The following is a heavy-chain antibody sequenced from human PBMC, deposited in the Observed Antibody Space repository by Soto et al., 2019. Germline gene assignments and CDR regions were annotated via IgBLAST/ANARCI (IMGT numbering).Heavy chain of an antibody. V-gene: IGHV6-1*01. CDR1: GDSVSSNSAA. D-gene: IGHD6-19*01. CDR3: ARDPKLNSSGWQQAFDI. CDR2: TYYRSKWYN. J-gene: IGHJ3*02. Sequence: SQTLSLTCVISGDSVSSNSAAWNWIRQSPSRGLEWLGRTYYRSKWYNDYAVSVKSRITINPDTSKNQFSLQLNSVTPEDTAVYYCARDPKLNSSGWQQAFDIWGQGTMVTVSS.